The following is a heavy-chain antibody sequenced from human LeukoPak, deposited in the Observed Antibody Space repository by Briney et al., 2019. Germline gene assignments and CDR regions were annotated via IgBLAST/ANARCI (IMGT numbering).Heavy chain of an antibody. J-gene: IGHJ5*02. CDR1: GGSISSYY. CDR3: ARDSPGAVAGGGPGWFDP. D-gene: IGHD6-19*01. Sequence: PSETPSLTCTVSGGSISSYYWSWIRQPPGKGLEWIGYIYYSGSTNYNPSLKSRVTISVDTSKNQFSLKLSSVTAADTAVYYCARDSPGAVAGGGPGWFDPWGQGTLVTVPS. CDR2: IYYSGST. V-gene: IGHV4-59*01.